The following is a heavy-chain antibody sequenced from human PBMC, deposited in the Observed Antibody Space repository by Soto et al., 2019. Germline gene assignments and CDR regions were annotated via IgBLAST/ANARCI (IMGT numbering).Heavy chain of an antibody. V-gene: IGHV1-69*13. CDR3: AMHVEGSSQVLWFDP. J-gene: IGHJ5*02. CDR2: IIPIFGTA. D-gene: IGHD3-10*01. Sequence: GASVKVSCKASGGTFSSYAISWVRQAPGQGLEWMGGIIPIFGTANYAQKFQGRVTITADESTSTAYMELSSLRSEDTAVYYCAMHVEGSSQVLWFDPWGQGTLVTVSS. CDR1: GGTFSSYA.